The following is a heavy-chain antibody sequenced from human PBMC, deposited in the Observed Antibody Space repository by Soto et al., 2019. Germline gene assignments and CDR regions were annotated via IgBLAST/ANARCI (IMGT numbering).Heavy chain of an antibody. J-gene: IGHJ4*02. CDR3: AREGSYSAYNFAHGIQLWSFDF. V-gene: IGHV4-4*07. CDR1: GGSIIPFY. Sequence: ETLCRTCPVYGGSIIPFYWSWVRQPSGKGLQWIGLIFSSGSTSFNPSLESRVAMSVDTSKNHFSLNLSSVTAADMAVYYCAREGSYSAYNFAHGIQLWSFDFWGQGALGTVYS. CDR2: IFSSGST. D-gene: IGHD5-12*01.